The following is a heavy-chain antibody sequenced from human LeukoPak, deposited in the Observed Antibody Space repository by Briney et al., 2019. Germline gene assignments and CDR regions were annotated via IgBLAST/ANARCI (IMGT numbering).Heavy chain of an antibody. J-gene: IGHJ4*02. Sequence: KLGKSLKFSCKASPYSFTTYWTAWLRKIPGKALEWLGIIYPDDFDTRYSPSFQGQVTISADRSISTAYLQWSSLKASDTAMYYCARGATATRTFDYWGQGTLVTVSS. D-gene: IGHD1-1*01. CDR3: ARGATATRTFDY. CDR2: IYPDDFDT. V-gene: IGHV5-51*01. CDR1: PYSFTTYW.